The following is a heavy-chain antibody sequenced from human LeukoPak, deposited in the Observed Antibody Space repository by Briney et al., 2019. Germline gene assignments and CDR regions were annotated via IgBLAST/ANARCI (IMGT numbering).Heavy chain of an antibody. J-gene: IGHJ3*01. Sequence: GGSLRLSCAASGFSFSDYALIWVRQAPGKGLEWISAIRGTGGTTYYADSVKGRCTISRDNSRNTVYLQMNSLRAEDTALYFCGKDPNGDYVGAFDFWGPGTMVTVSS. D-gene: IGHD4-17*01. V-gene: IGHV3-23*01. CDR3: GKDPNGDYVGAFDF. CDR2: IRGTGGTT. CDR1: GFSFSDYA.